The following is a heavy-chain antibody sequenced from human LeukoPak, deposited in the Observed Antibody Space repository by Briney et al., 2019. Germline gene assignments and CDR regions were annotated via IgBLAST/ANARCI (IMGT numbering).Heavy chain of an antibody. D-gene: IGHD6-25*01. V-gene: IGHV3-21*04. CDR1: GFTFSSYS. J-gene: IGHJ4*02. CDR2: ISSSSRNI. CDR3: AKEISSGWGLFDY. Sequence: TGGSLRLSCAASGFTFSSYSMNWVRQAPGKGLEWVSSISSSSRNIYYADSVKGRFTISRDNAKNSLYLQMNSLRAEDTAVYYCAKEISSGWGLFDYWGQGTLVTVSS.